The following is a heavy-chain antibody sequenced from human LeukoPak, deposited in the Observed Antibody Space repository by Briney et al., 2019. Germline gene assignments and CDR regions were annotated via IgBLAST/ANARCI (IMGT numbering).Heavy chain of an antibody. CDR2: INPKRGAT. Sequence: ASVKVSCKASGYTFTHYYIHWVRQAPGQGLEWMGWINPKRGATKYEKKFQGRVTVTRDTAISTAYMELSSLTSDDTAVYSCARDAATSGTSWFDRWGQGTLVTVSS. J-gene: IGHJ5*02. V-gene: IGHV1-2*02. D-gene: IGHD6-13*01. CDR1: GYTFTHYY. CDR3: ARDAATSGTSWFDR.